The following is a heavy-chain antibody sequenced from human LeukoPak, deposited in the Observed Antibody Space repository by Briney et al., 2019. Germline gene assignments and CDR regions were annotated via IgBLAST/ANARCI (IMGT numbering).Heavy chain of an antibody. Sequence: GGSLRLSCAASGFTFSSYAMSWVRQAPGKELDGVSAITGSGGSTYYADSVKGRFTISRDNSKNTLYLQMNSLRAEDTAVYYCARVAPRHNYGAIDYWGQGTLVTVSS. CDR3: ARVAPRHNYGAIDY. J-gene: IGHJ4*02. D-gene: IGHD4/OR15-4a*01. CDR1: GFTFSSYA. CDR2: ITGSGGST. V-gene: IGHV3-23*01.